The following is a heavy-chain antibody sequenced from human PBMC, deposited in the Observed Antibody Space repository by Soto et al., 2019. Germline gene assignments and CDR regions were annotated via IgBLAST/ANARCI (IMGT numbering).Heavy chain of an antibody. CDR1: GYNFATYW. CDR2: IYPGNSDA. Sequence: GESLKISCHASGYNFATYWIAWVRQMPGKGLEYMGIIYPGNSDARYSPSFQGQVTFSADKSISTAYLHWSSLKASDNAMYYCARHGFYGDYASNYFDPWGQGTLVTVSS. J-gene: IGHJ5*02. D-gene: IGHD4-17*01. CDR3: ARHGFYGDYASNYFDP. V-gene: IGHV5-51*01.